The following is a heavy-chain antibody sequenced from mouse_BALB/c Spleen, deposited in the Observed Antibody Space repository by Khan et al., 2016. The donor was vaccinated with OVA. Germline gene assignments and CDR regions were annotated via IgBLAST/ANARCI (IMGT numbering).Heavy chain of an antibody. Sequence: VQRVESGPGLVAPSQSLSITCTVSGFSLTSYGVHWVRQPPGKGLEWLGVIWAGGSTNYNSALMYRLSISKDNSKSQAFLKRNSLQTDDTAMYYCARREDIWGQGTTLTVSS. D-gene: IGHD1-3*01. J-gene: IGHJ2*01. CDR2: IWAGGST. V-gene: IGHV2-9*02. CDR1: GFSLTSYG. CDR3: ARREDI.